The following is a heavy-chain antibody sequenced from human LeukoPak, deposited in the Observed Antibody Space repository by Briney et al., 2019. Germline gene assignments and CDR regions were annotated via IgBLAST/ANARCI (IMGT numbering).Heavy chain of an antibody. V-gene: IGHV1-18*01. CDR3: ARAEYCSSTSCYSGGRLYSSSAGDY. CDR2: ISAHNGNT. Sequence: ASVKVSCKASGYTFTSYGISWVRQAPGQGPEWMGWISAHNGNTNYAQKFQGRVTMTTDASTGTAYMELRSLRSDDTAVYYCARAEYCSSTSCYSGGRLYSSSAGDYWGQGTLVTVSS. D-gene: IGHD2-2*01. CDR1: GYTFTSYG. J-gene: IGHJ4*02.